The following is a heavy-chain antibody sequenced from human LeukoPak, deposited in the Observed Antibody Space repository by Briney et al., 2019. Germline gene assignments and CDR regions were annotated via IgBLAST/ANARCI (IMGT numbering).Heavy chain of an antibody. J-gene: IGHJ4*02. Sequence: GGSLRLSCAASGFTFSSYAMHWVRQAPGKGLEWVAVISYDGSNKYYADSVKGRFTISRDNSKNTLYLQMNSLRAEDTAVYYCARDRSDYGDYMGPFDYWGQGTLVTVSS. D-gene: IGHD4-17*01. CDR1: GFTFSSYA. V-gene: IGHV3-30-3*01. CDR3: ARDRSDYGDYMGPFDY. CDR2: ISYDGSNK.